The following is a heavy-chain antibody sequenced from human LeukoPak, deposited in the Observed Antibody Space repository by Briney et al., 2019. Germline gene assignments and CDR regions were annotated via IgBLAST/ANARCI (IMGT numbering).Heavy chain of an antibody. J-gene: IGHJ4*02. Sequence: PSETLSLTCTVSGGSISSYYWSWIRQPPGKGLEWIGSIYYSGSTYYNPSLKSRVTISVDTSKNQFSLKLSSVTAADTAVYYCARDLLLRITMVRGVIIDWGQGTLVTVSS. CDR1: GGSISSYY. CDR2: IYYSGST. V-gene: IGHV4-59*12. CDR3: ARDLLLRITMVRGVIID. D-gene: IGHD3-10*01.